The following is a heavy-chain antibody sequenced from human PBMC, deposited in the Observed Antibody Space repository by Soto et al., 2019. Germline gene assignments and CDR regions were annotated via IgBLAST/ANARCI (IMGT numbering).Heavy chain of an antibody. V-gene: IGHV4-59*08. J-gene: IGHJ6*02. D-gene: IGHD7-27*01. CDR2: IYYSGST. CDR3: ARELGTNPYYYYGMDV. Sequence: SETLSLTCTVSGGSISSYYWNWIRQSPGKGLEWIGYIYYSGSTNYNPSLKSRVTISVDTSKNQFSLKLSSVTAADTAVYYCARELGTNPYYYYGMDVWGQGTTVTVSS. CDR1: GGSISSYY.